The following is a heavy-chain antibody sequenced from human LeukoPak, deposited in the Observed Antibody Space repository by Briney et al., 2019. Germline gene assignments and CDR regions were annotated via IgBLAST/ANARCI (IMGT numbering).Heavy chain of an antibody. CDR2: INPNSGGT. CDR1: VYTFTGYY. D-gene: IGHD2-2*01. J-gene: IGHJ4*02. Sequence: ASVKVSCKASVYTFTGYYMHWVRRAPGQGLEWMGWINPNSGGTNYAQKFQGRVTMTRDTSISTAYMELSRLRSDDTAVYYCAREVVPAAMGGYWGQGTLVTVSS. CDR3: AREVVPAAMGGY. V-gene: IGHV1-2*02.